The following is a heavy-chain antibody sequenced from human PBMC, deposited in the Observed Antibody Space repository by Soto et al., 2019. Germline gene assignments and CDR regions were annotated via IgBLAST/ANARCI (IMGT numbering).Heavy chain of an antibody. D-gene: IGHD3-9*01. V-gene: IGHV1-8*01. CDR3: ARDVELRYFDWLLPLDY. CDR1: GYTFTSYD. CDR2: MNPNSGNT. Sequence: ASVKVSCKASGYTFTSYDINWVRQATGQGLEWMGWMNPNSGNTGYAQKFQGRVTMTRNTSISTAYMELSSLRSEDTAVYYCARDVELRYFDWLLPLDYWGQGTLVTVSS. J-gene: IGHJ4*02.